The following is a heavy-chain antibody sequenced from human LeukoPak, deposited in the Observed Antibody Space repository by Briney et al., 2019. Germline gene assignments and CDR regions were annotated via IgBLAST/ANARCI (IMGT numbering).Heavy chain of an antibody. CDR3: PRGRSSSVWYCLDY. J-gene: IGHJ4*02. CDR1: GYTFTGYY. V-gene: IGHV1-2*02. D-gene: IGHD6-19*01. CDR2: INPNSGGT. Sequence: ASVKVSCQASGYTFTGYYMHWVRQAPGQGLEWMGWINPNSGGTNYAQRFHGRLHMTRDTPIRTAYMELSRLRSGGTAVYYCPRGRSSSVWYCLDYWPQGTLVSVSS.